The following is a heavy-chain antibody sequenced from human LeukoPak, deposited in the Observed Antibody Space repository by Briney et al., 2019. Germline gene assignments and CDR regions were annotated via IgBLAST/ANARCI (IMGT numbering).Heavy chain of an antibody. Sequence: GGSLRLSCAASGFTVSDNYMSWVRQAPGKGLEWVSSISSSSSYIYYADSVKGRFTISRDNAKNSLYLQMNSLRAEDTAVYYCARDRYDSSGYYGYWGQGTLVTVSS. V-gene: IGHV3-21*01. CDR1: GFTVSDNY. D-gene: IGHD3-22*01. CDR2: ISSSSSYI. J-gene: IGHJ4*02. CDR3: ARDRYDSSGYYGY.